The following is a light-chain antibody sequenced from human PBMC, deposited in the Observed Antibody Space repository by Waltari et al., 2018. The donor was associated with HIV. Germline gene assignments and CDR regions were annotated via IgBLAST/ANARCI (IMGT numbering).Light chain of an antibody. Sequence: SYELTQPPSVSVSPGQTASITCSGANLGDKYACWYQQKPGQSPVLVIYEDSKRPSGIPERFSGSNSWNTATLTISGTQAMDEADYYCQAWDSSTAGVFGGGTKLTVL. V-gene: IGLV3-1*01. CDR3: QAWDSSTAGV. J-gene: IGLJ2*01. CDR1: NLGDKY. CDR2: EDS.